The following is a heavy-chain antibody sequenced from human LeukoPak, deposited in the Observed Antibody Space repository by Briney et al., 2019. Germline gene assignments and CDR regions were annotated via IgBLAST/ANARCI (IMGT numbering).Heavy chain of an antibody. D-gene: IGHD1-26*01. CDR2: ISSSSSYI. V-gene: IGHV3-21*01. J-gene: IGHJ4*02. Sequence: GGSLRLSCAASGFTFSSYSMNWVRQAPGKGLEWVSSISSSSSYIYYADSVKGRFTISRDNAKNSLYLQTNSLRAEDTAVYYCAGRRGGSFLYWGQGTLVTVSS. CDR3: AGRRGGSFLY. CDR1: GFTFSSYS.